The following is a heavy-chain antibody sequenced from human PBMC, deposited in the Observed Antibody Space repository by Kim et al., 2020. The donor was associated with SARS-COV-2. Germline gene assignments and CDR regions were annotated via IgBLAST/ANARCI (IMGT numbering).Heavy chain of an antibody. Sequence: GGSLRLSCSASGFTFSSYAMHWVRQAPGKGLEYVSAISSNGGSTYYEDSVKGRFTISRDNSKNTLYLQMSSLRAEYTAVYYCVKDSSGWYYPTFWFDPWGQGTLVTVSS. CDR2: ISSNGGST. CDR1: GFTFSSYA. CDR3: VKDSSGWYYPTFWFDP. D-gene: IGHD6-19*01. J-gene: IGHJ5*02. V-gene: IGHV3-64D*06.